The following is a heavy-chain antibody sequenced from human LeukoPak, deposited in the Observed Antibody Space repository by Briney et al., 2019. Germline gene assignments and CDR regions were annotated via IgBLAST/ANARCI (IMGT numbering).Heavy chain of an antibody. CDR3: ARAEEKRSGWYGY. CDR2: IGSSSSYI. V-gene: IGHV3-21*01. D-gene: IGHD6-19*01. Sequence: GGSLRHSCAASGFTFSSYSMNWVRQAPGKGLEWVSSIGSSSSYIYYADSVKGRFTISRDNAKNSLYLQMNSLRAEDTAVYYCARAEEKRSGWYGYWGQGTLVTVSS. CDR1: GFTFSSYS. J-gene: IGHJ4*02.